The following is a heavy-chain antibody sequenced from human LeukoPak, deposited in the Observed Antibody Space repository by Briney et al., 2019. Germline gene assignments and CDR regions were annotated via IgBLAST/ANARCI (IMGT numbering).Heavy chain of an antibody. CDR3: AREFIVGATPGAFDI. V-gene: IGHV4-4*02. Sequence: SETLSLTCAVSGGSISSSNWWSWVRQPPGKGLEWIGEIYHSGSTNYNPSLKSRVTISVDTSKNQFSLKLSSVTAADTAVYYCAREFIVGATPGAFDIWGQGTMVTVSS. CDR1: GGSISSSNW. D-gene: IGHD1-26*01. CDR2: IYHSGST. J-gene: IGHJ3*02.